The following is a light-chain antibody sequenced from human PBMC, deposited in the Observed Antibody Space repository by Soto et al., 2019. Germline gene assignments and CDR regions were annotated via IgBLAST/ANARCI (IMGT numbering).Light chain of an antibody. V-gene: IGLV1-47*01. CDR2: RND. CDR3: AAWDDSLSGSYV. J-gene: IGLJ1*01. CDR1: SSNLGNIY. Sequence: QSVLTQPPSASGTPGQRVTVSCSGSSSNLGNIYVFWYQHLPGTAPKLLIYRNDQRPSGVSARFSGSKSGTSASLALSGLRSEDEADYYCAAWDDSLSGSYVFGPGTKLTVL.